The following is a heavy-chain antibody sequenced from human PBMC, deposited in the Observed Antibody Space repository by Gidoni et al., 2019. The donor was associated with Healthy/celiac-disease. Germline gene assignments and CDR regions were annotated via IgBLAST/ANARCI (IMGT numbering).Heavy chain of an antibody. V-gene: IGHV1-69*01. CDR3: ASSQLGYCSSTSCYNHAPRFDP. J-gene: IGHJ5*02. CDR1: GGTFRSYA. CDR2: IIPIFGTA. D-gene: IGHD2-2*02. Sequence: QVQLVQSGAEVKKPGSSVKVSCKASGGTFRSYAISWVRQAPGQGREWMGGIIPIFGTANYAQKFQGRVTITADESTSTAYMELSSLRSEDTAVYYCASSQLGYCSSTSCYNHAPRFDPWGQGTLVTVSS.